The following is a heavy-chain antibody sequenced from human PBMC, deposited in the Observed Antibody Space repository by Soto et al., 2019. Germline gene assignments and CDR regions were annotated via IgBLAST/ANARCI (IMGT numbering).Heavy chain of an antibody. J-gene: IGHJ6*02. V-gene: IGHV1-69*01. CDR2: IVPIYGTR. CDR1: GGTFSRYA. CDR3: ARELDYYGSGSHYYYGMGV. D-gene: IGHD3-10*01. Sequence: QVQLVQSGAEVKKPGSSVKVSCKASGGTFSRYAFSWVRQAPGQGLEWMGGIVPIYGTRGFAQKFQRRLTITADEPTRTAYMELSRLRSEDTAVYYCARELDYYGSGSHYYYGMGVWGQGTTVTVSS.